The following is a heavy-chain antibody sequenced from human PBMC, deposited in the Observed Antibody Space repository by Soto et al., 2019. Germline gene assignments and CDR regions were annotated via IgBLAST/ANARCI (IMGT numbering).Heavy chain of an antibody. CDR1: GFTFSSYW. D-gene: IGHD2-15*01. J-gene: IGHJ4*02. CDR2: INTDGSIT. Sequence: GGSLRLSCAASGFTFSSYWMHWVRQVPGKGLVWVSRINTDGSITSHADSVKGRFTNSRDNAKNTLYLQMNSLRADDTAVYYCTRGSGGRDAYWGKGALVTVSS. V-gene: IGHV3-74*01. CDR3: TRGSGGRDAY.